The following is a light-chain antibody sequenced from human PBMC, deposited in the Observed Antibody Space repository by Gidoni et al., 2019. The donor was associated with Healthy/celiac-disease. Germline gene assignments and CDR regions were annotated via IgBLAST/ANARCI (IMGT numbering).Light chain of an antibody. Sequence: QLVLTQSPSASASLGASVKLTCTLSRGHSSSAIAWHQQQPEKGPRYLMKLNSDGSHSKGDGIPDRFSGSSSGAERYLTISSLQSEDEADYYCQTWGTGIVVFGGGTKLTVL. V-gene: IGLV4-69*01. J-gene: IGLJ2*01. CDR1: RGHSSSA. CDR2: LNSDGSH. CDR3: QTWGTGIVV.